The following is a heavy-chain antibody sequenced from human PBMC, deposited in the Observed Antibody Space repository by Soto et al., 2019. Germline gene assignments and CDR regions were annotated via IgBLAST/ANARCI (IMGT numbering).Heavy chain of an antibody. CDR1: GDSISSPY. CDR2: IYNSGST. CDR3: MGAVSNYYGSGSYYNIDVFDI. D-gene: IGHD3-10*01. Sequence: SETLSLTCTVSGDSISSPYWSWIRQPPGKGLEWIGYIYNSGSTNYNPSLKSRVTISVDTSKNQFSLKLSSVTAADTAVYYCMGAVSNYYGSGSYYNIDVFDIWGQGTMVT. V-gene: IGHV4-59*11. J-gene: IGHJ3*02.